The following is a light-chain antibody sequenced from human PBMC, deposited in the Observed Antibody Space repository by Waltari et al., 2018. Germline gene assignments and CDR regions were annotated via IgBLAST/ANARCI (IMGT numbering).Light chain of an antibody. V-gene: IGKV3-20*01. CDR3: QHYVRLPVS. CDR2: GAC. CDR1: QSVSRS. Sequence: EIVLSPSPGTLSLSPGERATLACRASQSVSRSLACYHQKPGQAPRLLIYGACSRATGVPDRFSGSGSGTDFSLTISRLEPEDFAVYYCQHYVRLPVSFGQGTKVEIK. J-gene: IGKJ1*01.